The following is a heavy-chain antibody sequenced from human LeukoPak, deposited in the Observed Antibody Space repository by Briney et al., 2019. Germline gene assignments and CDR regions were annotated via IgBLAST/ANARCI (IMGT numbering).Heavy chain of an antibody. CDR3: ARAHNWKYGTFDY. CDR1: GFTFSSYS. V-gene: IGHV3-21*01. CDR2: ISSSSSYI. J-gene: IGHJ4*02. Sequence: GSLRLSCAASGFTFSSYSMNWVRQAPGKGLEWVSCISSSSSYIYYADSVKGRFTTSRDNAKNSLYLQMNSLRAEDTAVYYCARAHNWKYGTFDYWGQGTLVTVSS. D-gene: IGHD1-7*01.